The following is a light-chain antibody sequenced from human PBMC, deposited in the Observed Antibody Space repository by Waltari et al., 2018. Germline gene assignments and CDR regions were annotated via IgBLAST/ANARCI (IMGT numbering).Light chain of an antibody. CDR1: QSVSSN. V-gene: IGKV3-15*01. J-gene: IGKJ5*01. Sequence: LMTQSPATLSVSPGERATLSCRASQSVSSNLAWYQQKPGQALRLLIYDASTRAPSTPARFRGSGSGTDFTLTISILQSEDSAIYYCQQYNRWPPITFGQGTRLEIK. CDR2: DAS. CDR3: QQYNRWPPIT.